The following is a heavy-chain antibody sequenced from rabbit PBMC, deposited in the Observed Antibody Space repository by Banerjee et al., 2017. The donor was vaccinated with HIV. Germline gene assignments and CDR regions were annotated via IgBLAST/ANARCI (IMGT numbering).Heavy chain of an antibody. J-gene: IGHJ4*01. Sequence: QSLEESGGGLVKPGASLTLTCTASGFSFSSGYDMCWVRQAPGKGLEWIACIYTGSSGSTYYASWAKGRFTISKTSSTTVTLQMTSLTAADTATYFCARRDYGSSTYYDLWGPGTLVTVS. D-gene: IGHD8-1*01. V-gene: IGHV1S40*01. CDR1: GFSFSSGYD. CDR3: ARRDYGSSTYYDL. CDR2: IYTGSSGST.